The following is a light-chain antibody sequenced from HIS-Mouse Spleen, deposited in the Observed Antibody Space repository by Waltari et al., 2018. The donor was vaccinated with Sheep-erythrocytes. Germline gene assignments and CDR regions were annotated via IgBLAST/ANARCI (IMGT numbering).Light chain of an antibody. V-gene: IGKV1-39*01. CDR1: QSISSY. CDR2: AAS. Sequence: DIQMTQSPSSLSASVGDRVTITCQASQSISSYLNLYQQKPGKAPKLLIYAASSLQSGVPSRFSGSGSGTDFTLTISSLQPEDFATYYCQQSYSTPYTFGQGTKLEIK. CDR3: QQSYSTPYT. J-gene: IGKJ2*01.